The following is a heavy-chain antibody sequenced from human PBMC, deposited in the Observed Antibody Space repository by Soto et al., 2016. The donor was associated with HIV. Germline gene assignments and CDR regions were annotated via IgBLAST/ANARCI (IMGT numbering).Heavy chain of an antibody. J-gene: IGHJ3*02. CDR3: ARDTGREGYYDSSGYVNAFDI. V-gene: IGHV3-21*01. Sequence: EVQLVESGGGLVKPGGSLRLSCAASGFTFSSYSMNWVRQAPGKGLEWVSSISSSSSYIYYADSVKGRFTISRDNAKNSLYLQMNSLRAEDTAVYYCARDTGREGYYDSSGYVNAFDIWGQGTMVTVSS. CDR1: GFTFSSYS. CDR2: ISSSSSYI. D-gene: IGHD3-22*01.